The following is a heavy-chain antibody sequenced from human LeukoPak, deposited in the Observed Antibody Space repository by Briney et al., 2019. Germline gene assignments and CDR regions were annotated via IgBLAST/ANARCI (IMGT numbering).Heavy chain of an antibody. CDR2: ISGSGGST. CDR1: GFTFSSSA. V-gene: IGHV3-23*01. CDR3: AKRKREYGDYDY. J-gene: IGHJ4*02. Sequence: GGSLRLSCAASGFTFSSSAMSWVRQAPGKGLEWVSAISGSGGSTYYADSVKGRFTISRDNSKNTLYLQMNSLRAEDTAVYYCAKRKREYGDYDYWGQGTLVTVSS. D-gene: IGHD4-17*01.